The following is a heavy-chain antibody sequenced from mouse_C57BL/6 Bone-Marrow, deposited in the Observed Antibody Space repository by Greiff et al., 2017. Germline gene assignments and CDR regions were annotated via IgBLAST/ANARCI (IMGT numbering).Heavy chain of an antibody. D-gene: IGHD2-1*01. Sequence: VQVVESGPGLVAPGQCLSITCTASGFSLNSYAISWVRQTPGKGLEWLGVIWTGGGTNYNSAHKSRLSISKDNSKSKVFLQMNSLQTDDTARDYCARIWYSGPSLAYWGQGTLVTVSA. CDR1: GFSLNSYA. CDR2: IWTGGGT. V-gene: IGHV2-9-1*01. CDR3: ARIWYSGPSLAY. J-gene: IGHJ3*01.